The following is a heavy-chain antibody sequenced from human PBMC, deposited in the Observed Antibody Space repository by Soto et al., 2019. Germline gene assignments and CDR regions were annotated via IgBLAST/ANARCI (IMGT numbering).Heavy chain of an antibody. V-gene: IGHV3-23*01. CDR3: AKIEWGEVGATDYYGMDV. CDR1: GFTFSSYA. D-gene: IGHD1-26*01. Sequence: HPGGSLRLSCAASGFTFSSYAMSWVRQAPGKGLEWVSAISGSGGSTYYADSVKGRFTISRDNSKNTLYLQMNSLRAEDTAVYYCAKIEWGEVGATDYYGMDVWGQGTTVTVSS. CDR2: ISGSGGST. J-gene: IGHJ6*02.